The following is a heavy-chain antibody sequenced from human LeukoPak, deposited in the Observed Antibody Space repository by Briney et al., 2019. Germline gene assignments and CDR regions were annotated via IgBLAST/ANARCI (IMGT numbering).Heavy chain of an antibody. J-gene: IGHJ4*02. D-gene: IGHD3-22*01. CDR1: GFAFRTYA. CDR2: ISGSGDKT. CDR3: AKMRSGYPGY. Sequence: GESLRLSCAASGFAFRTYAMSWVRQAPGKGLEGVSAISGSGDKTYYAESVRGRFTISRDNSENTLYLQMNSLRAEDTAVYYCAKMRSGYPGYWGQGTLVTVSS. V-gene: IGHV3-23*01.